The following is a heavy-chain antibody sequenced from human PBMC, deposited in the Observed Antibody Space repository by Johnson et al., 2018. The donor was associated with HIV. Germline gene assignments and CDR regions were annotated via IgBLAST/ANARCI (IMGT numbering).Heavy chain of an antibody. J-gene: IGHJ3*02. CDR1: GFTFSSYA. V-gene: IGHV3-30*04. D-gene: IGHD1-26*01. Sequence: VVQPGRSLRLSCAASGFTFSSYAMHWVRQAPGKGLEWVAVISYDGSNKYYADSVKGRFTISRDNSKNTLYLQMNSLRAEDTAVYYCARDMVGATVDDAFDIGGQGTMVTVSS. CDR3: ARDMVGATVDDAFDI. CDR2: ISYDGSNK.